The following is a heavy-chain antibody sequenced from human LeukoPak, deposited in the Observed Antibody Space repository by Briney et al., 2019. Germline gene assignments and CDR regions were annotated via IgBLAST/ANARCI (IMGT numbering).Heavy chain of an antibody. Sequence: SETLSLTCTVSGGSISSYYWSWIRQPPGKGLEGIGYIYYSGSTNYNPSLKSRVTISVDTSKNQFSLKLSSVTAADTAVYYCAREEGRYCSSTSCYKLGWFDPWGQGTLVTVSS. D-gene: IGHD2-2*02. CDR1: GGSISSYY. CDR2: IYYSGST. V-gene: IGHV4-59*12. CDR3: AREEGRYCSSTSCYKLGWFDP. J-gene: IGHJ5*02.